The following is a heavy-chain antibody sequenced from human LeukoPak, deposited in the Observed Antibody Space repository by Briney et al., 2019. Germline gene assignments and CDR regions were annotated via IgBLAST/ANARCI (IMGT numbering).Heavy chain of an antibody. Sequence: ASETLSLTCAVCGGSFSGYYWSWIRQPPGKGLEWIGEINHSGSTNYNPSLKSRVTISVDTSKNQFSLKLSSVTAADTAVYYCARKLYCSSTSRSNWFDPWGQGTLVTVSS. D-gene: IGHD2-2*01. V-gene: IGHV4-34*01. CDR3: ARKLYCSSTSRSNWFDP. J-gene: IGHJ5*02. CDR1: GGSFSGYY. CDR2: INHSGST.